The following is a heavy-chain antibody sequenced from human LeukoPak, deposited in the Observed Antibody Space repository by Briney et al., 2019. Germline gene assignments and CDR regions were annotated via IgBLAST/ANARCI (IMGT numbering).Heavy chain of an antibody. CDR1: GFTVSSNY. Sequence: GGSLRLSCAASGFTVSSNYMSWARQAPGKGLEWVSVIYSGGSTYYADSVKGRFTISRDNSKNTLYLQMNSLRAEDTAVYYCARGGDSSGYYPNWFDPWGQGTLVTVSS. D-gene: IGHD3-22*01. V-gene: IGHV3-53*01. CDR2: IYSGGST. J-gene: IGHJ5*02. CDR3: ARGGDSSGYYPNWFDP.